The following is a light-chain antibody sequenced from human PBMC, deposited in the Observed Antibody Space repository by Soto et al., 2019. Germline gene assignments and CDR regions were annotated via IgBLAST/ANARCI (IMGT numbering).Light chain of an antibody. CDR3: CSYAGSSTYV. J-gene: IGLJ1*01. V-gene: IGLV2-23*01. Sequence: LTQPASVSGSPGQSITISCTGTSSDVGNYNLVSRYQQHPGKAPKLMIYEGSKRPSGVSNRFSGSKSGNTASLTISILQAEDEADYYCCSYAGSSTYVFGTGTKVTVL. CDR1: SSDVGNYNL. CDR2: EGS.